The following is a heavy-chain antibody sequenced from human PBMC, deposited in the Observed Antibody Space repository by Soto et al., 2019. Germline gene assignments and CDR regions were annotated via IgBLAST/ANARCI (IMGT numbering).Heavy chain of an antibody. CDR3: AKDAEYSSSWYVTYYYYYGMDV. CDR1: EVTFSSYG. J-gene: IGHJ6*02. D-gene: IGHD6-13*01. CDR2: ISYDGSNK. Sequence: GGSMRHSSAASEVTFSSYGMHWIRQDPGKGLEWVAVISYDGSNKYYADSVKGRFTISRDNSKNTLYLQMNSLRAEDTAVYYCAKDAEYSSSWYVTYYYYYGMDVRGQGTTVTVSS. V-gene: IGHV3-30*18.